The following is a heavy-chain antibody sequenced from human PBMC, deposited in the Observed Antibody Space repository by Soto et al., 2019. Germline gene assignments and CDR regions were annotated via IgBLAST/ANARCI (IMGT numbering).Heavy chain of an antibody. J-gene: IGHJ4*02. V-gene: IGHV4-34*01. CDR1: GGSFSGYY. CDR3: ARALGSSSDY. CDR2: INHSGST. D-gene: IGHD6-6*01. Sequence: QVQLQQWGAGLLKPSETLSLTCAVYGGSFSGYYWSWIRQPPGKGLAWIGEINHSGSTNYNPSLKSRVTISVDTSKNQFSLKLSSVTAADTAVYYCARALGSSSDYWGQGTLVTVSS.